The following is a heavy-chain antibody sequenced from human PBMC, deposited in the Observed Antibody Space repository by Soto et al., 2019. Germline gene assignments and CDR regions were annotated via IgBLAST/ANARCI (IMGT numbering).Heavy chain of an antibody. D-gene: IGHD4-4*01. J-gene: IGHJ4*02. CDR2: IYWNDDK. V-gene: IGHV2-5*01. CDR1: GFSLSTGGVG. Sequence: QITLKESVLTLVNPTQTLTLTCTFPGFSLSTGGVGLGGIGQPPGKPLEWLAFIYWNDDKRYSPSLKSRLTIAKDTSKNQVVLNMTNMDPVDTATYFCARRPRYSNYVDYWGQGTLVTVSS. CDR3: ARRPRYSNYVDY.